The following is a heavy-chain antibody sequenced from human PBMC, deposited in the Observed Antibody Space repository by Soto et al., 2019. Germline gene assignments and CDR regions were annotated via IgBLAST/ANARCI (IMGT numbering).Heavy chain of an antibody. CDR3: AREYYGLLTGYYTDY. J-gene: IGHJ4*02. CDR2: ISGDGVTT. CDR1: GFPFSSYW. V-gene: IGHV3-74*01. D-gene: IGHD3-9*01. Sequence: EVQLVESGGDLVQRGGSLRLSCAASGFPFSSYWMHWVRHTPGKGLDWVARISGDGVTTYYADSVTGRFTVSRDNAKNTLSRQRSGLRAEDTAVYYCAREYYGLLTGYYTDYWGQGTLVSVSS.